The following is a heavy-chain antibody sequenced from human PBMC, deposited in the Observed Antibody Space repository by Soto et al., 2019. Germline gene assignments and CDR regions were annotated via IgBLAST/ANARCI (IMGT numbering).Heavy chain of an antibody. CDR1: GFTFSGSA. D-gene: IGHD2-21*02. V-gene: IGHV3-73*01. CDR3: TRHRDIETATDV. J-gene: IGHJ6*02. CDR2: IRSKANSYAT. Sequence: EVPLVESGGGLVQPGGSLKLSCAASGFTFSGSAMHWVRQASGKGLEWVGRIRSKANSYATAYAASVKGRFTISRDDSKNTAYLQMNSLKTEDTAVYYCTRHRDIETATDVWGQGTTVTVSS.